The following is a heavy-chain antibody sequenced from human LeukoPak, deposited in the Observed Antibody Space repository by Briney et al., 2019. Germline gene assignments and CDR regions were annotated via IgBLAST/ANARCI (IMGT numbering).Heavy chain of an antibody. CDR3: ARGVSGDSTRYYGSGSYPI. D-gene: IGHD3-10*01. V-gene: IGHV4-34*01. J-gene: IGHJ4*02. Sequence: SETLSLPCAVYGGSFSGYYWSWIRQPPGKGLEWVGESNPSGSTNYNPSLKSRVTISVDTSKNQFSLKLSSVTAADTAVYYCARGVSGDSTRYYGSGSYPIWGQGTLVTVSS. CDR1: GGSFSGYY. CDR2: SNPSGST.